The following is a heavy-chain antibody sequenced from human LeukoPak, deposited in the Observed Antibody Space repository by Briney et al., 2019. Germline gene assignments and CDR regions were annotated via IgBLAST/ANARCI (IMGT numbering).Heavy chain of an antibody. Sequence: SETLSLTCTVSGGSISSYYWSWIRQPAGKGLEWIGRIYTSGSTNYNPSLKSRVTILVDKSKNQFSLKLSSVTAADTAVYYCARVEEGYGSGRRENYYYYYMDVWGKGTTVTISS. V-gene: IGHV4-4*07. J-gene: IGHJ6*03. CDR1: GGSISSYY. D-gene: IGHD3-10*01. CDR2: IYTSGST. CDR3: ARVEEGYGSGRRENYYYYYMDV.